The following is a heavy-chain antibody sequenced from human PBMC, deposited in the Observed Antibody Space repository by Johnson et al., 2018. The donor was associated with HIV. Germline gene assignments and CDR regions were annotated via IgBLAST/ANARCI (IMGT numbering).Heavy chain of an antibody. Sequence: AQLVESGGGVVRPGGSLRLSCAASGFKFDDHGMSWVRQPPGKGLEWVSNINWNGGNTGYGDSVKGRFTISRDNSKNTLYLHMNSLRADDTAVYYCARDGASYDSSGRMGAFDIWGQGTMVTVSS. CDR1: GFKFDDHG. CDR3: ARDGASYDSSGRMGAFDI. V-gene: IGHV3-20*04. J-gene: IGHJ3*02. D-gene: IGHD3-22*01. CDR2: INWNGGNT.